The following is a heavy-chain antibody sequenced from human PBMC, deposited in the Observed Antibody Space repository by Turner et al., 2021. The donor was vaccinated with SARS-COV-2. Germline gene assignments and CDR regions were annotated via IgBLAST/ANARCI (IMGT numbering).Heavy chain of an antibody. CDR2: ISYDGGNK. D-gene: IGHD2-21*01. J-gene: IGHJ4*02. V-gene: IGHV3-30-3*01. CDR1: GFTFSSYA. CDR3: ARDLGDEPDY. Sequence: QVQLVESGGGVVQPGRSLRLSCAASGFTFSSYAMHWVRQAPGKGLEWVAVISYDGGNKYYADSVKSRFTISRDNSKNTLYLQMNSLRAEDTAVYYCARDLGDEPDYWGQGTLVTVSS.